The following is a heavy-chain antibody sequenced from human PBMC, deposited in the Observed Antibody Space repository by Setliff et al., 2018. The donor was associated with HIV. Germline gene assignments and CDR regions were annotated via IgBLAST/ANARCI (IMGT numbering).Heavy chain of an antibody. D-gene: IGHD5-18*01. CDR1: GGSFSAYY. Sequence: PSETLSLTCAVYGGSFSAYYWSWIRQTPGKGLEWIGEINHSGGTNYNPSLKSRVTMSVDTSKNQFSLKLSSETAADTAVFYCARGGYSYGFGRHRAYFQYWGQGTQVTVSS. J-gene: IGHJ1*01. CDR2: INHSGGT. V-gene: IGHV4-34*01. CDR3: ARGGYSYGFGRHRAYFQY.